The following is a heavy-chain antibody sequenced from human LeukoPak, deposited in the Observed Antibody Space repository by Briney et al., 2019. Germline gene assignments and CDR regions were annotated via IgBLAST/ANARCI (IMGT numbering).Heavy chain of an antibody. CDR2: IWHDGSNK. D-gene: IGHD5-24*01. V-gene: IGHV3-33*06. CDR3: AKDGDAYTEFYYYYMDV. CDR1: GFTFSDYG. Sequence: GGSLRLSCAASGFTFSDYGLHWVRQAPGKGLEWVALIWHDGSNKYYADSVMGRFTISRDNSKNTVYLQMNSPRAEDTAMYYCAKDGDAYTEFYYYYMDVWGNGTTVTVSS. J-gene: IGHJ6*03.